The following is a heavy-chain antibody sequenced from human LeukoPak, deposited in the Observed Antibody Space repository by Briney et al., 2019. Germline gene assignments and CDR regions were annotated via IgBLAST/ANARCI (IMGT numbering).Heavy chain of an antibody. V-gene: IGHV3-11*06. CDR3: ARTQLDLDGFDI. CDR1: GFIFGDYY. D-gene: IGHD1-1*01. CDR2: ISSGTINHS. Sequence: GGTLRLSCEASGFIFGDYYMNWIRQAPGKGLECLSYISSGTINHSNYADSVKGRFTISRDNARNSLYLQMNSLRGEDTAVYYCARTQLDLDGFDIWGQGTTVTVSS. J-gene: IGHJ3*02.